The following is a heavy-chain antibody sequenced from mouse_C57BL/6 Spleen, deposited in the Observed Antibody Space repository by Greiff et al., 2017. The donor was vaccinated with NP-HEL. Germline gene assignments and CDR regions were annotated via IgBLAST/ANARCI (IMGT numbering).Heavy chain of an antibody. CDR3: ARRGVLGVYFDY. D-gene: IGHD2-10*02. CDR1: GYTFTSYW. CDR2: IDPSSGGT. V-gene: IGHV1-72*01. J-gene: IGHJ2*01. Sequence: QVQLQQPGAELVKPGASVKLSCKASGYTFTSYWMHWVKQRPGRGLEWIGRIDPSSGGTKYNEKFKSKATLTVYKPSSTAYMQLSSLTSEDSAVYYCARRGVLGVYFDYWGQGTTLTVSS.